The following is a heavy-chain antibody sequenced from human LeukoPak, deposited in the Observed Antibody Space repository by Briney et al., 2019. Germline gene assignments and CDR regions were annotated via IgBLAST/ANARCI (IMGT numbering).Heavy chain of an antibody. D-gene: IGHD3-10*01. CDR1: GLTFSSYA. J-gene: IGHJ4*02. CDR3: AKIGALSQDLYGSGSTDY. Sequence: AGGSLRLSFAASGLTFSSYAMSWVRQAPGKGLEWVSAISGSGGSTYYADSVKGRFTISRDNSKNTLYLQMNSLRAEDTAVYYCAKIGALSQDLYGSGSTDYWGQGTLVTVSS. CDR2: ISGSGGST. V-gene: IGHV3-23*01.